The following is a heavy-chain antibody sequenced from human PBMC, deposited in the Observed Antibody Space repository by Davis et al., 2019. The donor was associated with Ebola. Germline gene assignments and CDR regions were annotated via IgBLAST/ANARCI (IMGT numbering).Heavy chain of an antibody. D-gene: IGHD5-12*01. V-gene: IGHV4-59*01. CDR1: GGSISSYY. J-gene: IGHJ4*02. Sequence: SETLSLTCTVSGGSISSYYWSWIRQPPGKGLEWIGYIYYSGAIYYSGTTNYNPSLKSRVTISVDTSKNQFSLKLSSVTAADTAVYYCARYSGYGWYFDYWGQGTLVTVSS. CDR3: ARYSGYGWYFDY. CDR2: IYYSGAIYYSGTT.